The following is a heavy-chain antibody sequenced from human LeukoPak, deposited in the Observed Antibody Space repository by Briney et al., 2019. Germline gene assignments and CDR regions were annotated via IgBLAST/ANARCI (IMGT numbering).Heavy chain of an antibody. V-gene: IGHV4-59*01. D-gene: IGHD3-10*01. CDR1: GGSISSYY. J-gene: IGHJ6*02. CDR3: ARARRSDYYGSGSNYYYGMDV. Sequence: SETLSLTCTVSGGSISSYYWSWIRQPPGKGLEGIGYIYYSGSTNYNPSLKSRVTISVDTSKNQFSLKLSSVTAADTAVYYCARARRSDYYGSGSNYYYGMDVWGQGTTVTVSS. CDR2: IYYSGST.